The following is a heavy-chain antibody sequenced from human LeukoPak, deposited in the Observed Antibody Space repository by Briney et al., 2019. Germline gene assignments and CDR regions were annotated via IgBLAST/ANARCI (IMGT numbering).Heavy chain of an antibody. Sequence: GGSLRLSCAASGFTFSTYWMSWVRQAPGKGLEWVANIKQDGSDKFYVDSVKGRFTISRDNAKNSMYLQMNSLRAEDTAVYYCARGHIWFGELLYAFDYWGQGTLVTVSS. CDR3: ARGHIWFGELLYAFDY. J-gene: IGHJ4*02. V-gene: IGHV3-7*04. D-gene: IGHD3-10*01. CDR2: IKQDGSDK. CDR1: GFTFSTYW.